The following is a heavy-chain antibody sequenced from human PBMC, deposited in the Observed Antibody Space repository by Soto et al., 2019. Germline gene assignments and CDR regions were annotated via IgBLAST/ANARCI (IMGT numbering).Heavy chain of an antibody. J-gene: IGHJ4*02. CDR2: IIPIFGTA. D-gene: IGHD6-19*01. CDR1: GGTFSSYA. V-gene: IGHV1-69*13. Sequence: SVKVSCKXSGGTFSSYAISWVRQAPGQGLEWMGGIIPIFGTANYAQKFQGRVTITADESTSTAYMELSSLRSEDTAVYYCARGVGYSSGWFDYWGQGTLVTVSS. CDR3: ARGVGYSSGWFDY.